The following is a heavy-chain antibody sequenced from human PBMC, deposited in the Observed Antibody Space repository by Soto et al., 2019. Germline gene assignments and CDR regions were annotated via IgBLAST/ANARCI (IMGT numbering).Heavy chain of an antibody. V-gene: IGHV4-59*01. CDR2: IYYSGST. CDR1: GGSISSYY. Sequence: ASETLSLTCTVSGGSISSYYWSWIRQPPGKGLEWIGYIYYSGSTNYNPSLKSRVTISVDTSKNQFSLKLSSVTAADTAVYYCAREVRGYSGYDRWRQTRNWFDPWGQGTLVTVSS. CDR3: AREVRGYSGYDRWRQTRNWFDP. D-gene: IGHD5-12*01. J-gene: IGHJ5*02.